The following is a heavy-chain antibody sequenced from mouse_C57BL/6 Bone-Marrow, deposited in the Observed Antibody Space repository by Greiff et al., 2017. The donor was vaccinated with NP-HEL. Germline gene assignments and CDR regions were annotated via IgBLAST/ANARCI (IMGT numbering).Heavy chain of an antibody. Sequence: EVNVVESGGGLVKPGGSLKLSCAASGFTFSSYAMSWVRQTPEKRLEWVATISDGGSYTYYPDNVKGRFTISRDNAKNNLYLQMSHLKSEDTAMYYCAREGLGPWYFDVWGTGTTVTVSS. J-gene: IGHJ1*03. V-gene: IGHV5-4*01. CDR3: AREGLGPWYFDV. CDR2: ISDGGSYT. CDR1: GFTFSSYA. D-gene: IGHD3-3*01.